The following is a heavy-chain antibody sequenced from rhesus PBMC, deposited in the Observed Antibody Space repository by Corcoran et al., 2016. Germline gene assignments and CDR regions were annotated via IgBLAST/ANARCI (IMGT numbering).Heavy chain of an antibody. CDR1: GYSFTGSW. CDR3: AKVRGLQYLDWIEVDY. J-gene: IGHJ4*01. D-gene: IGHD3-3*01. V-gene: IGHV5-43*01. CDR2: IYPGDSDT. Sequence: EVQLVQSGAEVKRPGDSLRISCKTSGYSFTGSWISWVRQMPGKGLEWMGSIYPGDSDTRYNPSFQGHVTISADKSISTTYLQWSSLKASDTATYYCAKVRGLQYLDWIEVDYWGQGVLVTVSS.